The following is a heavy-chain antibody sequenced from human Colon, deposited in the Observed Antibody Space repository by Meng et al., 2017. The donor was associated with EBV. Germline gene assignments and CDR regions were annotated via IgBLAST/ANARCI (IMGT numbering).Heavy chain of an antibody. CDR2: IYYSGST. CDR1: GGSLSSCDYY. V-gene: IGHV4-30-4*01. D-gene: IGHD5-18*01. CDR3: ARVGWRQWSFDL. Sequence: LTHSGPGLVYTSQTLSLTGPVSGGSLSSCDYYWSWIRQPPGKGLELIGHIYYSGSTSYNPSLKSRFTISVDTSNIQFSLKLSSVTAADTAVYYCARVGWRQWSFDLWGRGTLVTVSS. J-gene: IGHJ2*01.